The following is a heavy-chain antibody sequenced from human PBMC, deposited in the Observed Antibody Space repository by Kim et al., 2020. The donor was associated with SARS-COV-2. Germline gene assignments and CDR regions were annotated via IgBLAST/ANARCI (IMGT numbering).Heavy chain of an antibody. D-gene: IGHD6-13*01. CDR2: DKT. CDR3: ATNRAAAGVV. Sequence: DKTYYGESGKGILTISRGNSKNTLYLQMSSLGAEDTAVYYCATNRAAAGVVWGQGTRVTVSS. V-gene: IGHV3-66*01. J-gene: IGHJ4*02.